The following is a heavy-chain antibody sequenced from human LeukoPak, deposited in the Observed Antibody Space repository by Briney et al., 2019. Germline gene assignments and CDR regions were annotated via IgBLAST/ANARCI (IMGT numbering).Heavy chain of an antibody. V-gene: IGHV3-53*01. CDR3: ARAPLQLWFGDGGMDV. Sequence: GGSLRLSCAASGFTVSSNYMSWVRQAPGKGLEWVSVIYSGGSTYYADSVKGRFTISRDNSKNTLYLQMNSLRAEDTAVYYCARAPLQLWFGDGGMDVWGQGTTVTVSS. CDR1: GFTVSSNY. D-gene: IGHD3-10*01. J-gene: IGHJ6*02. CDR2: IYSGGST.